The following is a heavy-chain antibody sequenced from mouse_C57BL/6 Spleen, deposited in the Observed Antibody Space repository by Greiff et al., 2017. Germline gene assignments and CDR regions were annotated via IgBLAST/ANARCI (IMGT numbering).Heavy chain of an antibody. J-gene: IGHJ1*03. D-gene: IGHD4-1*01. CDR2: ISSSGST. V-gene: IGHV3-4*01. CDR3: ARANWDDWYFDV. Sequence: EVHLVESGPALVKPSQTVSLTCTVTGYSITNGNHWWNWIRQVSGSKLEWIGYISSSGSTDSNPSLNSRISITRDNSKNQLCLQLNAVTTEDIATYYCARANWDDWYFDVWGTGTTVTVSS. CDR1: GYSITNGNHW.